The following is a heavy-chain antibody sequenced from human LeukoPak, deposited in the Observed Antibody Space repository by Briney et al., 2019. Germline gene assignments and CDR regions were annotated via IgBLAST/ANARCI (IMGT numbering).Heavy chain of an antibody. J-gene: IGHJ2*01. CDR3: AREGGGSGLWYYDL. CDR2: IGGDGLTT. CDR1: GFTFGGYS. Sequence: QPGGSLRLSCAASGFTFGGYSMHWVRQAPGKGPEFVSVIGGDGLTTFYADSVKDRFTISRDNSKSTLYLEMGSLRAEDMAVYYCAREGGGSGLWYYDLWGRGTLVTVSS. V-gene: IGHV3-64*02. D-gene: IGHD1-26*01.